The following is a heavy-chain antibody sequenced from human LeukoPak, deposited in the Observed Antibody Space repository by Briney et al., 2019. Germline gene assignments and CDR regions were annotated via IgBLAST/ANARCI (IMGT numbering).Heavy chain of an antibody. D-gene: IGHD2-15*01. CDR2: TNYDGSDR. V-gene: IGHV3-30*02. CDR3: AKDLPDRYSLEY. CDR1: GFTFRNYA. J-gene: IGHJ4*02. Sequence: GGSLRLSCAASGFTFRNYAMYWARQAPGKGLEWVAFTNYDGSDRCYAGSVKGRFTVSRDNPKNTLYLQMNSLRTEDTAVYYCAKDLPDRYSLEYWGQGTMVTVPS.